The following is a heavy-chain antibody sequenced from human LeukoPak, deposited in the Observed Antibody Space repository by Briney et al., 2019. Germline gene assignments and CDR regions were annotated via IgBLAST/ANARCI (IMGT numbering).Heavy chain of an antibody. CDR1: GFTFHNYW. D-gene: IGHD1-1*01. Sequence: GGSLRLSCAASGFTFHNYWIHWVRQVPGKGLVWVSRINNDGSSASYVDSVKGRFTISRDSAKNTLFLQMNSLRAEDTAVYYCARRGTGHGMDVWGQGTTVIVSS. J-gene: IGHJ6*02. CDR3: ARRGTGHGMDV. V-gene: IGHV3-74*01. CDR2: INNDGSSA.